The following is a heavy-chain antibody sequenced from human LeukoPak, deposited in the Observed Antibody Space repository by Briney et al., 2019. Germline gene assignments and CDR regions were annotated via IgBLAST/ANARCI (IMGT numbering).Heavy chain of an antibody. D-gene: IGHD3-10*01. Sequence: GASVKVSCKASGYTFTGYYMHWVRQAPGQGLEWMGWINPNSGGTNYAQKFQGRVTMTRDMSISTAYMELSRLRSDDTAVYYCARVAMVRGVIQTVYFDYWGQGTLVTVSS. J-gene: IGHJ4*02. CDR3: ARVAMVRGVIQTVYFDY. CDR1: GYTFTGYY. CDR2: INPNSGGT. V-gene: IGHV1-2*02.